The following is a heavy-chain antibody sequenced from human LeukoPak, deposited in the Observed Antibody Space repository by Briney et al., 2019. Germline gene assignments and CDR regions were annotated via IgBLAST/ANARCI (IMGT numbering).Heavy chain of an antibody. D-gene: IGHD2-2*02. CDR1: GYTLSKLS. CDR3: ARVVVPAAIDYGMDV. Sequence: ASVKVSCKVSGYTLSKLSMHWVRQTPGKGLEWMGAFDLEDGETIYAQKFQDRFTMTEDTSTDTAYMELSSLRSEDTAVYYCARVVVPAAIDYGMDVWGQGTTVTVSS. CDR2: FDLEDGET. V-gene: IGHV1-24*01. J-gene: IGHJ6*02.